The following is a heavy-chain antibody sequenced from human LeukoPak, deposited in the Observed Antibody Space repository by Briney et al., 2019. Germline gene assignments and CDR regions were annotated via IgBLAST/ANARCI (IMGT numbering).Heavy chain of an antibody. D-gene: IGHD6-13*01. CDR1: GGSISRYY. CDR2: MYYSGST. CDR3: ARGEIAAARFNY. Sequence: ETLSLTCTVSGGSISRYYWRWMRQPPGKGREWLGYMYYSGSTNHHRPLKRRVTISVRTSKEQSALKLSSVDAADTAGDVCARGEIAAARFNYSGHGTLVTASS. V-gene: IGHV4-59*12. J-gene: IGHJ4*01.